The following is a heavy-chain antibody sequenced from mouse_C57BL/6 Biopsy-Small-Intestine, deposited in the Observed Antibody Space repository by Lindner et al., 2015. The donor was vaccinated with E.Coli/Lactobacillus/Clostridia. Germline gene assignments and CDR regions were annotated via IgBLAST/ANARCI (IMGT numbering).Heavy chain of an antibody. CDR1: GYSFTDYN. CDR2: INPNYGTT. J-gene: IGHJ2*01. V-gene: IGHV1-39*01. CDR3: ARSSSTVGYYFDY. D-gene: IGHD1-1*01. Sequence: VQLQESGPELVKPGASVKISCKASGYSFTDYNMNWVKQSNGKSLEWIGVINPNYGTTANNQKFKDKATLTVDQSSRTAYMQLNSLTSEDSAVYYCARSSSTVGYYFDYWDQGTTLTVSS.